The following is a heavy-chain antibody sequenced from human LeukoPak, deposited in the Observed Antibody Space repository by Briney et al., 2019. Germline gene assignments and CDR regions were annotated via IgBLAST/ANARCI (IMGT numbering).Heavy chain of an antibody. J-gene: IGHJ4*02. V-gene: IGHV1-2*02. CDR3: ARDLPGYGPTFDY. D-gene: IGHD4-17*01. CDR2: INPNSGGT. CDR1: GYTFTGYY. Sequence: GASVKVSCKASGYTFTGYYMHWVRQAPGQGLEWMGWINPNSGGTNYAQKFQGRVTMTRDTSISTAYMELSRLRSDDTAVYYCARDLPGYGPTFDYWGQGTLVTVSS.